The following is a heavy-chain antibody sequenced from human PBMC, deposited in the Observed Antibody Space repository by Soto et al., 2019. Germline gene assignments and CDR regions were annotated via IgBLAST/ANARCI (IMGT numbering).Heavy chain of an antibody. D-gene: IGHD5-18*01. CDR2: IYYSGST. CDR3: AREMDTAMVTAYYDGMDV. V-gene: IGHV4-31*03. J-gene: IGHJ6*02. Sequence: QVQLQESGPGLVKPSQTLSLTCTVSGGSISSGGYYWSWIRQHPGKGLEWIGYIYYSGSTYYNPSLKTRVTISVDTSKNQFALKLSSVTAADTAVYYCAREMDTAMVTAYYDGMDVWGQGTTVTVSS. CDR1: GGSISSGGYY.